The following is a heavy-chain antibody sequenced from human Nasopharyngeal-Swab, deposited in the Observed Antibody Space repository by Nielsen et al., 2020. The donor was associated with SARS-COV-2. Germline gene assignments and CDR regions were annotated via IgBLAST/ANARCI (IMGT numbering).Heavy chain of an antibody. CDR3: AKDSGYCSSTSCYHKKMDV. CDR2: ISGSGGST. V-gene: IGHV3-23*01. Sequence: GGSLRLSCAASGFTFSSYAMSWVRQAPGKGLEWVSAISGSGGSTYYADSVKGRFTISRDNSKNTLYLQMNSLRAEDTAVYYCAKDSGYCSSTSCYHKKMDVWGKGTTVTVSS. D-gene: IGHD2-2*01. J-gene: IGHJ6*04. CDR1: GFTFSSYA.